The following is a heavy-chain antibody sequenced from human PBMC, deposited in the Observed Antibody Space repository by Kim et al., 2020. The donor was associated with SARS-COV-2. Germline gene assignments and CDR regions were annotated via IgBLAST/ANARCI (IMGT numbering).Heavy chain of an antibody. Sequence: VSVKSRITSNPDTSKNQFSLQLNSVTPEDTAVYYCARSGGDYYGLGQIDYWGQGTLVTVSS. J-gene: IGHJ4*02. D-gene: IGHD3-10*01. CDR3: ARSGGDYYGLGQIDY. V-gene: IGHV6-1*01.